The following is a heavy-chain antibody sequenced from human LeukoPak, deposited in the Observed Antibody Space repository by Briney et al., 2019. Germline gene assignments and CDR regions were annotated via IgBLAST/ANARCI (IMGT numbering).Heavy chain of an antibody. Sequence: PWASVKVSCKASGYTFTNYGINWVRQAPGQGLEWMGWISAYSGNTNYAQRFQGRVTMTTDTSTSTAYMELRSLRSDDTAVYFCARHRRHRLCSGYYHDAFDFWGQGTMVTVSS. V-gene: IGHV1-18*01. CDR3: ARHRRHRLCSGYYHDAFDF. CDR2: ISAYSGNT. J-gene: IGHJ3*01. CDR1: GYTFTNYG. D-gene: IGHD3-22*01.